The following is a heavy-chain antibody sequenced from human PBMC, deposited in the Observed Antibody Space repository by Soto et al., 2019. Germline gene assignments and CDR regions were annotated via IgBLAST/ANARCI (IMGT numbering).Heavy chain of an antibody. CDR1: GVTFSSYA. J-gene: IGHJ4*02. D-gene: IGHD2-2*01. CDR3: ASWRSRVVPAPGAYYFDY. V-gene: IGHV1-69*13. CDR2: IIPIFGTA. Sequence: SVKVSCKASGVTFSSYAISWVRQAPGQGLEWMGGIIPIFGTANYAQKFQGRVTITAGESTSTAYMELSSLRSEDTAVYYCASWRSRVVPAPGAYYFDYWGQGTLVTVSS.